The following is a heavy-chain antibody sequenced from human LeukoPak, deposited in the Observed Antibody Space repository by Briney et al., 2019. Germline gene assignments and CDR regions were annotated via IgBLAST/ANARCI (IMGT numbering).Heavy chain of an antibody. V-gene: IGHV4-31*03. CDR1: GGSISSGGYY. J-gene: IGHJ4*02. CDR2: IYYSGST. D-gene: IGHD4-17*01. Sequence: SETLSLTCTVSGGSISSGGYYWSWIRQHPGKGLEWIGYIYYSGSTYYNPSLKSRVTISVDTSKNQFSLKLSSVTAADTAAYYCARVTTVTEYYFDYWGQGTLVTVSS. CDR3: ARVTTVTEYYFDY.